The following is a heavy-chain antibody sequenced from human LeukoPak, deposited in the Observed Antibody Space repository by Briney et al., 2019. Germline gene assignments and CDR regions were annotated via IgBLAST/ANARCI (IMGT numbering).Heavy chain of an antibody. CDR3: ARELGVCSGGSCDAYDL. J-gene: IGHJ3*01. D-gene: IGHD2-15*01. Sequence: GGSLRLSCVGSGFTFSSYEMNWVRQAPGKGLEWVSVISNSGSNRDYIDSVKGRFTISRDNPKNALYLQMNSLRPEDTALYYCARELGVCSGGSCDAYDLWGQGTMVTVSS. CDR2: ISNSGSNR. V-gene: IGHV3-48*03. CDR1: GFTFSSYE.